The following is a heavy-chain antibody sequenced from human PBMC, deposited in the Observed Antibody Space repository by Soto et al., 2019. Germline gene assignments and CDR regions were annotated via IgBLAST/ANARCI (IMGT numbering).Heavy chain of an antibody. CDR1: GFTFTSSA. V-gene: IGHV1-58*02. J-gene: IGHJ4*02. CDR2: IVVGSGNT. CDR3: ATLSNPTGYSSSFGY. Sequence: ASVKVSCKASGFTFTSSAMQWVRQARGQRLEWIGWIVVGSGNTNYAQKFQERVTITRDMSTSTAYMELSSLRSEDTAVYYCATLSNPTGYSSSFGYWGQGTLVTVSS. D-gene: IGHD6-13*01.